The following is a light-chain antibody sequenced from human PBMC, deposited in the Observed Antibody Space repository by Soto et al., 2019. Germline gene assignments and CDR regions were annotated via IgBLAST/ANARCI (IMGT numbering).Light chain of an antibody. CDR1: SSDVGGYNY. Sequence: QSVLTQPASVSGSPGQSITISCTGTSSDVGGYNYVSWYQQYPGKVPKLMIYDVSNRPSGVSNRFSGSKSGNTASLTISGLQAEDEADYYCSLYTSSSTLVFGGGTKLTVL. J-gene: IGLJ3*02. CDR3: SLYTSSSTLV. CDR2: DVS. V-gene: IGLV2-14*01.